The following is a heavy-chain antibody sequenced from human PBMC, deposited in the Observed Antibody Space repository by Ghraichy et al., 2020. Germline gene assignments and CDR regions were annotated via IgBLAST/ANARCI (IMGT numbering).Heavy chain of an antibody. J-gene: IGHJ4*02. Sequence: GGSLRLSCAASGFTFSSHGMHWVRQAPGKGLEWVAVISYDGSNKYYADSVKGRFTISRDNSKNTLYLQMNSLRAEDTAVYYCAKDVNSGTAMVNPTDYWGQGTLVTVSS. V-gene: IGHV3-30*18. CDR2: ISYDGSNK. CDR1: GFTFSSHG. CDR3: AKDVNSGTAMVNPTDY. D-gene: IGHD5-18*01.